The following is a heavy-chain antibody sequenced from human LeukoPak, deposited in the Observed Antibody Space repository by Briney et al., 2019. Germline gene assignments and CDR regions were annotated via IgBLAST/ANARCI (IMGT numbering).Heavy chain of an antibody. D-gene: IGHD1-26*01. CDR3: ARAPISGPDAFDI. CDR2: ISSSSSYI. Sequence: GGSLRLSCAASGFTFSSYSMNWVRQAPGKGLEWVSSISSSSSYIYYADSVKGRFTISRDNAKNSLYLQMNSLRDEDTAVYYCARAPISGPDAFDIWGQGTMVTVSS. V-gene: IGHV3-21*01. CDR1: GFTFSSYS. J-gene: IGHJ3*02.